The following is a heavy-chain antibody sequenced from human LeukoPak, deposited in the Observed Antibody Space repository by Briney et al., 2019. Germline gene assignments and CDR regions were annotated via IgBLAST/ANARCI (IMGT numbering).Heavy chain of an antibody. CDR3: ARTGYCSSTSCSTNYYYYYGMDV. D-gene: IGHD2-2*02. J-gene: IGHJ6*02. V-gene: IGHV4-4*07. CDR1: GGSISSYY. CDR2: IYTSGGT. Sequence: SETLSLTCTEPGGSISSYYWSWIRERAGEGLEWIGRIYTSGGTNYNPTLKSRVTMSVDTSKNQFSLKLSSVTAADTAVYYCARTGYCSSTSCSTNYYYYYGMDVWGQGTTVTVSS.